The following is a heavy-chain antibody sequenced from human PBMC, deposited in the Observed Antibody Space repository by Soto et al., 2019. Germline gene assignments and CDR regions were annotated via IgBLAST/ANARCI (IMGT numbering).Heavy chain of an antibody. CDR3: ARDLRRVMVLMVYLA. D-gene: IGHD2-8*01. V-gene: IGHV3-74*01. Sequence: EVQLVESGGGLVQPGGSLRLSCAASGFTFSSYWMHWVRQAPGKGLVWVSRINSDGSSTSYAVSVKGRFTISRDNAKKTLYLQMNSLRAEDTAVYYCARDLRRVMVLMVYLAWGQGTLGTVSS. CDR2: INSDGSST. J-gene: IGHJ5*02. CDR1: GFTFSSYW.